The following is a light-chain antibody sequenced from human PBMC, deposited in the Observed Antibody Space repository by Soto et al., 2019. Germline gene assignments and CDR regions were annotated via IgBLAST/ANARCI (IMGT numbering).Light chain of an antibody. CDR1: SSDVGGYSY. CDR3: SSYTSGSTYV. CDR2: DVS. J-gene: IGLJ1*01. V-gene: IGLV2-14*01. Sequence: QSVLTQPASVSGSPGQSITISCPGTSSDVGGYSYVSWYQQLPGKAPKLMIYDVSNRPSGVSNRFSGSKSGNTASLTISGLQAEDEADYYCSSYTSGSTYVFGTGTKVTVL.